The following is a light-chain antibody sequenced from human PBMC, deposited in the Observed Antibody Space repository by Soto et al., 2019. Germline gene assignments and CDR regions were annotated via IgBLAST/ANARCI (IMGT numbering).Light chain of an antibody. V-gene: IGLV4-69*01. CDR1: SGHSSYA. CDR3: QTWGTGIHV. CDR2: LNSDGNH. Sequence: QSVLTQSPSASASLGASVKLTCTLSSGHSSYAIAWHQQQPEKGPRYLMKLNSDGNHSKGDGIPDRFSGSSSGAERYLTISSLQSEDEADYYCQTWGTGIHVFGSGTQLTVL. J-gene: IGLJ6*01.